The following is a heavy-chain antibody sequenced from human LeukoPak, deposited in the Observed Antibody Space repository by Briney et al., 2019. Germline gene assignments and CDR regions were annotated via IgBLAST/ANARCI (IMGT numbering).Heavy chain of an antibody. CDR1: SDSIRSSY. CDR3: ARVTPLSDHYYFDW. Sequence: SETLSLTCTVSSDSIRSSYWSWIRQPPGKGLEWIGYIYYSGSTSYNPSLKSRVTISVDTSKNQFSLRLSSVTAADTAIYYCARVTPLSDHYYFDWWGQGALVTVSS. CDR2: IYYSGST. V-gene: IGHV4-59*01. J-gene: IGHJ4*02.